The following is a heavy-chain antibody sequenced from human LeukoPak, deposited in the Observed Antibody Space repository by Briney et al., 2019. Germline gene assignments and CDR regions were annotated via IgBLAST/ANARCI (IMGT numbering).Heavy chain of an antibody. Sequence: TGGSLRLSCATSGFTFSSNWMSWVRHVPGRGLDWVANIKPDGSAEYYAASVKGRFTVSRDNAKNSLYLQMNSLRVEGTAVYYCARANNSSWHNWGQGTLVTVSS. J-gene: IGHJ4*02. V-gene: IGHV3-7*01. D-gene: IGHD6-13*01. CDR1: GFTFSSNW. CDR3: ARANNSSWHN. CDR2: IKPDGSAE.